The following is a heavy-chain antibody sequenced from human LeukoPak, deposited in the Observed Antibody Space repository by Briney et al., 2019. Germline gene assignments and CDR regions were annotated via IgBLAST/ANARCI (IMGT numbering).Heavy chain of an antibody. CDR1: GYTFTNYW. Sequence: GESLKISCRASGYTFTNYWIGWVRQMPGKGLEWMGIIYPDDSDTRYSPSFEGQVTFSVDKSISTAYLRWSSLRASDTAMYFCARLAALEYRSRYHFDYWGQGTLVTVSS. V-gene: IGHV5-51*01. CDR2: IYPDDSDT. D-gene: IGHD1-1*01. J-gene: IGHJ4*02. CDR3: ARLAALEYRSRYHFDY.